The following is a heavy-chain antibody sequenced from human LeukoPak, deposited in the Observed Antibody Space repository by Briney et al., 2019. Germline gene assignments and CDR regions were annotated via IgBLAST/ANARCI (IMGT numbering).Heavy chain of an antibody. V-gene: IGHV3-53*01. CDR3: ARQSRGYSYGYLGYYYYMDV. J-gene: IGHJ6*03. CDR1: GFTVSSNY. D-gene: IGHD5-18*01. Sequence: PGGSLRLSCAASGFTVSSNYMSWVRQAPGKGLEWVSVIYSGGSTYYADSVKGRFTISRDNSKNTLYLQMNSLRAEDTAVYYCARQSRGYSYGYLGYYYYMDVWGEGTTVTVSS. CDR2: IYSGGST.